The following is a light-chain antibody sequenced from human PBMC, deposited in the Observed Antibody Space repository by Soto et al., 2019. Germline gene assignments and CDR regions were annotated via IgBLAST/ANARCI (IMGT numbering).Light chain of an antibody. CDR2: DVS. Sequence: QSVLTQPASVSGSPGQSITISCTGTSSDVGGYNSVSWYQQHPGKAPKVMIYDVSNRPSGVSNRFSGSKSGNTASLTISGLQAEDEADYYCSSYTSSSTYVFGTGTKLTVL. CDR3: SSYTSSSTYV. CDR1: SSDVGGYNS. V-gene: IGLV2-14*01. J-gene: IGLJ1*01.